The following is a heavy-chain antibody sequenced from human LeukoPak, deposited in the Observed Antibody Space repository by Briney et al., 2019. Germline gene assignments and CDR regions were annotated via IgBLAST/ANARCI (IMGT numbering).Heavy chain of an antibody. V-gene: IGHV3-13*01. J-gene: IGHJ3*02. Sequence: GGSLRLSCAASGFTFSSYDRHWVRQAKGKGLEWVSAIGTAGDTYYPGSVKGRFTISRENAKNSLYLQMNSLRAGDTAVYYCAREASTSGAFDIWGQGTMVTVSS. CDR2: IGTAGDT. D-gene: IGHD6-6*01. CDR3: AREASTSGAFDI. CDR1: GFTFSSYD.